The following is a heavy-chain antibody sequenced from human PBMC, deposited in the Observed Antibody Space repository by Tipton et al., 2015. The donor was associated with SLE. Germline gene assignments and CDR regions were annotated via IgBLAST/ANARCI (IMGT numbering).Heavy chain of an antibody. V-gene: IGHV1-18*01. CDR2: ISAYNGNT. CDR3: ATHGPNRGLANPDLFDS. CDR1: GYTFTSYG. Sequence: QLVQSGPEVKKPGASVKVSCKASGYTFTSYGISWVRQAPGQGLEWMGWISAYNGNTNYAQKLQGRVTMTTDTSTSTAYMELRSRSSDGTAVSYGATHGPNRGLANPDLFDSWGQGTLVTVPS. J-gene: IGHJ4*02. D-gene: IGHD3-10*01.